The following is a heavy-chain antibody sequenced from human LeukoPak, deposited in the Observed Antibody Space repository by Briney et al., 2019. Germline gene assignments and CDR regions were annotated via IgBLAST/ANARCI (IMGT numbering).Heavy chain of an antibody. D-gene: IGHD3-22*01. CDR1: GFTFSSYW. V-gene: IGHV3-7*03. J-gene: IGHJ4*02. CDR2: MKQDGNEK. CDR3: ARAPYYSHVEFYFDY. Sequence: GGSLRLSCVVSGFTFSSYWMSWVRQAPGQGLEWVANMKQDGNEKYYVDSVKGRFTISRDNAKNSLYLQMNSLRAEDTAVYYCARAPYYSHVEFYFDYWGQGTLVTVSS.